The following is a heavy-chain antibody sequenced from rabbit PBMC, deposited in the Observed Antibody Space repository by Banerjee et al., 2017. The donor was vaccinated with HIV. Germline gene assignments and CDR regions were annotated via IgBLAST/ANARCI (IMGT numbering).Heavy chain of an antibody. J-gene: IGHJ4*01. CDR1: GFTLSSYW. Sequence: QSLEESGGDLVKPGASLTLTCTASGFTLSSYWICWVRQAPGKGLEWIACIDAGSSGYTYYATWAKGRLTISKTSSTTVTLQMTSLTAADTATYFCARDSRGYNLWGQGTLVTVS. V-gene: IGHV1S40*01. CDR3: ARDSRGYNL. D-gene: IGHD4-1*01. CDR2: IDAGSSGYT.